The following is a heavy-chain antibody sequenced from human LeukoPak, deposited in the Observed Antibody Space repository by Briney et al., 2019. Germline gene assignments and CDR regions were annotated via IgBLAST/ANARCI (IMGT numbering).Heavy chain of an antibody. D-gene: IGHD3-16*01. CDR1: GFTFSDYY. J-gene: IGHJ6*04. V-gene: IGHV3-11*04. CDR2: ISSSGSTI. CDR3: ARDIDWGSRLGMVV. Sequence: GGSLRLSCAASGFTFSDYYMSWIRQAPGKGLEWVSYISSSGSTIYYADSVKGRFTISRDNAKNSLYLQMNSLRAEDTAVYYCARDIDWGSRLGMVVWGKGTTVTVSS.